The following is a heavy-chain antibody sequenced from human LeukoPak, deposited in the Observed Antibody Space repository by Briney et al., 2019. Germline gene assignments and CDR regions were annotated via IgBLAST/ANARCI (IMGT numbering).Heavy chain of an antibody. Sequence: PETLSFTCAVYGGSFSGYYWSWIRQPPKKGLEWIGEINHSGSTNYNPSLKSRVTISVDTSKNQFSLKVRSVTAADTAVYYCARGHVGSYAYYYYYGMDVWGQGTTVTVSS. V-gene: IGHV4-34*01. D-gene: IGHD2-8*01. CDR2: INHSGST. CDR3: ARGHVGSYAYYYYYGMDV. CDR1: GGSFSGYY. J-gene: IGHJ6*02.